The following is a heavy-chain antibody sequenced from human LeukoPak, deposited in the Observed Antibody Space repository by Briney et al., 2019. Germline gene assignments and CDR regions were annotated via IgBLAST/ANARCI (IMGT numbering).Heavy chain of an antibody. CDR1: GGSISSSSYY. V-gene: IGHV4-39*02. Sequence: SETLSLTCTVSGGSISSSSYYWGWLPPPQGQGLEWIGNIYGSRSTYYNPSRRSPVTVSVYTYNNPFSLRLGTVTAADTAVYYCARPGGYSYGPFDYWGQGTLVTVSS. CDR2: IYGSRST. J-gene: IGHJ4*02. CDR3: ARPGGYSYGPFDY. D-gene: IGHD5-18*01.